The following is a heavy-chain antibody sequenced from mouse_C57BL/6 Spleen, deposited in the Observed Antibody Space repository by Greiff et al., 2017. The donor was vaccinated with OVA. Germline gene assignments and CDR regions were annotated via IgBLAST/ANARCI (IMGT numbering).Heavy chain of an antibody. D-gene: IGHD2-5*01. CDR2: IRNGGGST. CDR1: GFTFSDYY. Sequence: DVKLVESGGGLVQPGGSLKLSCAASGFTFSDYYMYWVRQTPEKRLEWVAYIRNGGGSTYYPDTVKGRFTISRDNAKNTLYLQMSRLKSEDTAMYYCARLPYYSKGYFDVWGTGTTVTVSS. V-gene: IGHV5-12*01. J-gene: IGHJ1*03. CDR3: ARLPYYSKGYFDV.